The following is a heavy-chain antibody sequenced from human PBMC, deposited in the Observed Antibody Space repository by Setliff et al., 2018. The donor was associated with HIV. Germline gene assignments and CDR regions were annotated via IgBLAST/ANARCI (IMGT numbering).Heavy chain of an antibody. V-gene: IGHV1-69*13. CDR1: GGTLTTYG. Sequence: ASVKVSCKASGGTLTTYGISWVRQAPGQGLEWMGQIIPIFGTTNYAQKFQGRVTITADESTSTAYMELSSLRSEDTAVYYCARGAPGRSCSGGSCSYFDYWGQGTLVTVSS. D-gene: IGHD2-15*01. CDR3: ARGAPGRSCSGGSCSYFDY. J-gene: IGHJ4*02. CDR2: IIPIFGTT.